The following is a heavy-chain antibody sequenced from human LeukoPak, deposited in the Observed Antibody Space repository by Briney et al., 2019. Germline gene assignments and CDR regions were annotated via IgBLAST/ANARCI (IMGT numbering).Heavy chain of an antibody. Sequence: PSETLSLTCAVYGGSFSGYYWSWIRQPPGKGLEGIGEINHSGSTNYNPSLKSRATISVDTSKNQFSLKLSSVTAADTAVYYCARGRGDYWGQGTLVTVSS. V-gene: IGHV4-34*01. CDR2: INHSGST. CDR3: ARGRGDY. D-gene: IGHD1-26*01. J-gene: IGHJ4*02. CDR1: GGSFSGYY.